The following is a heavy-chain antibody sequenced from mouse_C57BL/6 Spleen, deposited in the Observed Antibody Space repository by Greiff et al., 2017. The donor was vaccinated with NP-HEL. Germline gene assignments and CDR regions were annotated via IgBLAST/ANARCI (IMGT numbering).Heavy chain of an antibody. CDR2: ISSGSSTI. CDR3: ARGGTYGGGYFDV. J-gene: IGHJ1*03. D-gene: IGHD5-1*01. CDR1: GFTFSDYG. Sequence: EVNVVESGGGLVKPGGSLKLSCAASGFTFSDYGMHWVRQAPEKGLEWVAYISSGSSTIYYADTVKGRFTISRDNAKNTLFLQMTSLRSEDTAMYYCARGGTYGGGYFDVWGTGTTVTVSS. V-gene: IGHV5-17*01.